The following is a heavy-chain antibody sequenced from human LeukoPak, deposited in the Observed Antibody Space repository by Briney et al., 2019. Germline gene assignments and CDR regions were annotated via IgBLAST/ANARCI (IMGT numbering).Heavy chain of an antibody. V-gene: IGHV1-2*02. CDR1: GYSFTAYY. CDR2: FNPETGGT. D-gene: IGHD6-13*01. Sequence: ASVKVSCMASGYSFTAYYMHWVRQAPGQGLEWMGWFNPETGGTNYAQKFQGRVTMTTDTTISTAYMELTRLRSDDTAVYYCASALNSRSSSCWGQGTRVTVSS. CDR3: ASALNSRSSSC. J-gene: IGHJ4*02.